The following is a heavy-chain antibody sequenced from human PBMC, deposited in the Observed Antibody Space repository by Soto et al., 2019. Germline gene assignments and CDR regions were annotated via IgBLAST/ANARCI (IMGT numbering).Heavy chain of an antibody. Sequence: QVQLQESGPGLLKASQTLSLTCTVSGGSITNDGYYWGWIRQHPGKGLEWIGYIYYHGGTYYSPALQSRLTISGDTSKNQCSLNLRSVTAADTAVYYCGRVGPTFGVVREFYFDSWGQGTLVTVSS. J-gene: IGHJ4*02. D-gene: IGHD3-3*01. CDR1: GGSITNDGYY. CDR3: GRVGPTFGVVREFYFDS. CDR2: IYYHGGT. V-gene: IGHV4-31*03.